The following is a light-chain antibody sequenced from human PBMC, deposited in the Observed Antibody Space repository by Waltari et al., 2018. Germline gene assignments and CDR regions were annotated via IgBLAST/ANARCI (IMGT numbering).Light chain of an antibody. CDR2: EVS. CDR1: SSDVGSYNL. J-gene: IGLJ2*01. CDR3: CSYTGSPHVV. V-gene: IGLV2-23*02. Sequence: QSALTQPASVSGSPGQSITISCTGTSSDVGSYNLVSWYQQHPGRAPKLMIYEVSERPSGVSNRFSGSKSGNTASQTISGLQAEDEADYYCCSYTGSPHVVFGGGTKLTVL.